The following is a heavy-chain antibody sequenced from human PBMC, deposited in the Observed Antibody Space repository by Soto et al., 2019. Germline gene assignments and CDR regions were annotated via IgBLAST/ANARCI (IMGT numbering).Heavy chain of an antibody. CDR2: IYYSGST. V-gene: IGHV4-59*01. D-gene: IGHD3-22*01. J-gene: IGHJ4*02. CDR3: ASGSRYYYDSSGYYNY. CDR1: GGSISSYY. Sequence: PSETLSLTCTVYGGSISSYYWSWIRQPPGKGLEWIGYIYYSGSTNYNPSLKSRVTISVDTSKNQFSLKLSSVTAADTAVYYCASGSRYYYDSSGYYNYWGQGTLVTVSS.